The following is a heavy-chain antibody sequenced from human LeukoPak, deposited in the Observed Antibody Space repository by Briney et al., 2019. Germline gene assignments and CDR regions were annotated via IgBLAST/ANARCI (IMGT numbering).Heavy chain of an antibody. CDR2: INPSGGRT. CDR1: GYTFTSDY. Sequence: GASVKVSCKASGYTFTSDYIHWVRQAPGQGLEWLGIINPSGGRTTYGQNFQGRVTMTRDTSTSTVYMELSSLRSEDTAVYYCARESRFLDYWGQGTLVTVSS. CDR3: ARESRFLDY. J-gene: IGHJ4*02. V-gene: IGHV1-46*01. D-gene: IGHD3-3*01.